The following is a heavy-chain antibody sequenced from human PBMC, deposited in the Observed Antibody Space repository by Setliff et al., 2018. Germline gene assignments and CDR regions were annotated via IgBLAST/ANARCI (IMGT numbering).Heavy chain of an antibody. CDR3: ARNRVALYDAFDI. D-gene: IGHD5-12*01. J-gene: IGHJ3*02. V-gene: IGHV5-51*01. CDR2: IHPSNSDT. Sequence: GESLKISCKGSGYSFTDYWIGWVRQMPGEGLEWMGIIHPSNSDTVYSPSFQGQVTISADRSITTAYQQWSSLKASDTAICYRARNRVALYDAFDIWGQGTMVTVSS. CDR1: GYSFTDYW.